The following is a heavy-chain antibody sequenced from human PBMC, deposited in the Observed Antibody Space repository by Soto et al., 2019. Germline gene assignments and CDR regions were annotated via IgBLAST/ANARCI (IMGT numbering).Heavy chain of an antibody. CDR3: AYRLFVLGSGWNFDI. J-gene: IGHJ4*02. Sequence: QITLKESGPTLVIPTQTLPLTCTFSGFSLNTRGVGVGWIRQPPGKALEWVALIHWDDEKRYSPSLRNTLTITKDTSKNQVVLIMTNMDPLDTATYYCAYRLFVLGSGWNFDIWGQGILVTDTS. D-gene: IGHD6-19*01. V-gene: IGHV2-5*02. CDR2: IHWDDEK. CDR1: GFSLNTRGVG.